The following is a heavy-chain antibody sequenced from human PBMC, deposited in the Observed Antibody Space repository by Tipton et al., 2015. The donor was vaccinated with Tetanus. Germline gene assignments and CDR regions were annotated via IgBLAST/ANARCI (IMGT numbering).Heavy chain of an antibody. Sequence: TLSLTCAVYGGSFSGYYWSWIRQPPGKGLEWIGEINHRGSTNYNPSLKSRVTISVDTTKNHFSLKLSSVTAADTAVYYCARGPTVTARDYYYYGMDVWGQGTTVTVSS. J-gene: IGHJ6*02. CDR1: GGSFSGYY. D-gene: IGHD4-17*01. CDR3: ARGPTVTARDYYYYGMDV. CDR2: INHRGST. V-gene: IGHV4-34*01.